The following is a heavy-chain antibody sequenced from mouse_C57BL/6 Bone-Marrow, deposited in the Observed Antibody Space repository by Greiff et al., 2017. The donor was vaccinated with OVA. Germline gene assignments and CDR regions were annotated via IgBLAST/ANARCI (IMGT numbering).Heavy chain of an antibody. D-gene: IGHD1-1*01. V-gene: IGHV1-78*01. CDR1: GYTFTDHT. CDR2: IYTRDGST. CDR3: ASSFITTVVAPSFDY. J-gene: IGHJ2*01. Sequence: VQLQESDAELVKPGASVKISCKVSGYTFTDHTIHWMKQRPEQGLEWIGYIYTRDGSTKYNEKFKGKATLTADKSSSTAYMPLNSLTSEDSAVYFCASSFITTVVAPSFDYWGQGTTLTVSS.